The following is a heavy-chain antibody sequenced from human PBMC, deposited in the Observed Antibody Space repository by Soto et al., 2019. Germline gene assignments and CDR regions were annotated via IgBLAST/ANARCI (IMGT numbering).Heavy chain of an antibody. CDR3: AREFCSGGNCYTYYFDP. V-gene: IGHV3-74*01. J-gene: IGHJ5*02. CDR2: INTDGSNT. D-gene: IGHD2-15*01. CDR1: GLTFNRYW. Sequence: GGSLRLSCAASGLTFNRYWMHWVRHAPGKGLMWVSHINTDGSNTNYADSVKGRFTISRDNAKSTLFLQMNSLREEDTAVYYCAREFCSGGNCYTYYFDPWGQGIPVTVTA.